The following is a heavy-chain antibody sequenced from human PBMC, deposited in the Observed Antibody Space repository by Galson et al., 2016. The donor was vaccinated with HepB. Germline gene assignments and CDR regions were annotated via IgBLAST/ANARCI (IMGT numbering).Heavy chain of an antibody. CDR3: ATHRTARNTNKSPYYYGGLDV. CDR2: VYYEGGT. Sequence: SETLSLTCSVSGRSILVSTYYWGWVRQSPGKGLEWTGTVYYEGGTHHNPAPKTRVTISIPTTKNQFSLNLTSVTADDTAVYYCATHRTARNTNKSPYYYGGLDVWGQGTTATVSS. CDR1: GRSILVSTYY. V-gene: IGHV4-39*01. D-gene: IGHD1-14*01. J-gene: IGHJ6*02.